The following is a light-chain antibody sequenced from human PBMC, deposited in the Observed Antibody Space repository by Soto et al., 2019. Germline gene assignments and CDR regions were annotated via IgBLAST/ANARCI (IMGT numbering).Light chain of an antibody. V-gene: IGKV3-15*01. CDR3: QQYDKWPPIT. Sequence: EIVMTQSPATLSVSPGERSTLSCSASQSLNNNLAWYQQKPGQAPRLLIYGVSTRATGIPARFSGSGSGTEFTLTISSLRSEDLAVYYCQQYDKWPPITFGQGTRLEIK. CDR1: QSLNNN. J-gene: IGKJ5*01. CDR2: GVS.